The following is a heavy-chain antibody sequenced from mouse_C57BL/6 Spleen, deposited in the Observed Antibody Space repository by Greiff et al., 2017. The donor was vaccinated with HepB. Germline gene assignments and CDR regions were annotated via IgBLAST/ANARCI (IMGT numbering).Heavy chain of an antibody. CDR3: AKSSSYYFDV. V-gene: IGHV1-59*01. D-gene: IGHD1-1*01. Sequence: VQLQQPGAELVRPGTSVKLSCKASGYTFTSYWMHWVKQRPGQGLEWIGVIDPSDSYTNYNQKFKGKATLTVDTSSSTAYMHLSSLTSEDSAVYYCAKSSSYYFDVWGTGTTVTVSS. CDR2: IDPSDSYT. CDR1: GYTFTSYW. J-gene: IGHJ1*03.